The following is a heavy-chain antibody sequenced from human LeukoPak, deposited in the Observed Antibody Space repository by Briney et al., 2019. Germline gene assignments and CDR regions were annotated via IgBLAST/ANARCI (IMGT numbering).Heavy chain of an antibody. CDR1: GGSISSGSYY. V-gene: IGHV4-61*02. Sequence: PSQTLSLTCTVSGGSISSGSYYWGWIRQPAGKGLEWIGRIYTSGSTNYNPSLKSRVTISVDTSKNQFSLKLSSVTAADTAVYYCASSQLYSSSSGDYWGQGTLVTVSS. D-gene: IGHD6-6*01. CDR2: IYTSGST. J-gene: IGHJ4*02. CDR3: ASSQLYSSSSGDY.